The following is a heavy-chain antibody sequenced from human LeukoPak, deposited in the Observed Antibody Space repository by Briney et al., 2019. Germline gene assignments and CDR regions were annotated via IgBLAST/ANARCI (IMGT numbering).Heavy chain of an antibody. J-gene: IGHJ6*04. D-gene: IGHD2-2*03. V-gene: IGHV4-59*01. Sequence: SETLSLTCTVSGGSISSYYWSWIRQPPGKGLEWIGYIYYSGSTNYNPSLKSRVTISVDTSKNQFSLKLSSVTAADTALYYCARDRSLDIVVVPDYYYGIDVWGKGTTVTVSS. CDR2: IYYSGST. CDR1: GGSISSYY. CDR3: ARDRSLDIVVVPDYYYGIDV.